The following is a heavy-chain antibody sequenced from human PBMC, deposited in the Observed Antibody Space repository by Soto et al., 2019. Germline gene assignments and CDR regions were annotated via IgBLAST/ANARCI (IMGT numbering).Heavy chain of an antibody. CDR3: VRESTPTRWFDP. CDR2: INPSGGST. CDR1: GYTFTSYY. Sequence: QVQLVQSGAEVKKPGASVKVSCKASGYTFTSYYIHWVRQAPGQGLEWMGVINPSGGSTSYAQNSQGRVTMTGDTSTSTVYMELSSLRSEDTAVYYCVRESTPTRWFDPWGQGTLVTVSS. J-gene: IGHJ5*02. V-gene: IGHV1-46*03. D-gene: IGHD2-2*01.